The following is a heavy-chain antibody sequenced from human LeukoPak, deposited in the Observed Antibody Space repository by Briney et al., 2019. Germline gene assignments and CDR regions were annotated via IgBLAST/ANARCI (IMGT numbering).Heavy chain of an antibody. V-gene: IGHV3-74*01. CDR2: IYGAGSFT. Sequence: GGSLRLSCAASGFTFSSYWMHWVRQPPGKGLLLVSRIYGAGSFTSYADSVKGRFTISRDNAKNTLYLQMNSLRAEDTAVYYCARDDPYGDYVEDYYYGMDVWGQGTTVTVSS. J-gene: IGHJ6*02. CDR3: ARDDPYGDYVEDYYYGMDV. CDR1: GFTFSSYW. D-gene: IGHD4-17*01.